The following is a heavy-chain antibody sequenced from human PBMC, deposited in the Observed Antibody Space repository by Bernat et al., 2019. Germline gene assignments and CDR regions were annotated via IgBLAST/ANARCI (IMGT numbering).Heavy chain of an antibody. D-gene: IGHD4-17*01. CDR3: AKEIMRATVTTVVAFDI. CDR1: GFTFSSHG. Sequence: VQLVESGGGLVQPGGALRLFYAASGFTFSSHGMHWFRQAPGQGLEWLAVISYDGSNKYYADSVKGRFTISRDNSKNTLYLQMNSLRAEDTAVYYCAKEIMRATVTTVVAFDIWGQGTMVTVSS. V-gene: IGHV3-30*18. CDR2: ISYDGSNK. J-gene: IGHJ3*02.